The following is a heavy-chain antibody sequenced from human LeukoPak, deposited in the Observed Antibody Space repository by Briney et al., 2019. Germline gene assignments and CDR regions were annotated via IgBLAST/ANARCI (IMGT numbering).Heavy chain of an antibody. CDR1: GFTFSSYA. CDR2: IRYDGSNK. CDR3: AKTAQAYTDY. Sequence: GGSLRLSCAASGFTFSSYAMHWVRQAPGKGLEWVAFIRYDGSNKYYADSVKGRFTISRDNSNNALYLQMNSLRAEDTAMYYCAKTAQAYTDYWGQGNLVTVSS. D-gene: IGHD4-11*01. J-gene: IGHJ4*02. V-gene: IGHV3-30*02.